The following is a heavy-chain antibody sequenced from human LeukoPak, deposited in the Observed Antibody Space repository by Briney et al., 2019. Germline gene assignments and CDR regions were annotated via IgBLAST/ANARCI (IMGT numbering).Heavy chain of an antibody. CDR3: STDPRLLIY. D-gene: IGHD2-8*01. CDR2: IRPSGDNT. J-gene: IGHJ4*01. Sequence: QAGGSLRLSCAASGFTFSSYDMTWVRQAPGRGLEWVSSIRPSGDNTYYGDSVKGRFTISRDNSKNSLYLQMNSLRPDDTALYYCSTDPRLLIYWGHGTLVTVSS. V-gene: IGHV3-23*01. CDR1: GFTFSSYD.